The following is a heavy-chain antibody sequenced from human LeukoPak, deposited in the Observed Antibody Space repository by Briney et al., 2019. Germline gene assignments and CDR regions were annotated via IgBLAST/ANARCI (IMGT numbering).Heavy chain of an antibody. V-gene: IGHV4-59*08. Sequence: SETLSLTCTVSTGSISSYYWSWIRQPPGKGLEWIGYIYYGGSTNYNPSLKSRVTISADTSKNQFSLSLSSVTAADTAVYYCVGGCQRSSHYWGQGTLVTVSS. J-gene: IGHJ4*02. CDR1: TGSISSYY. D-gene: IGHD4/OR15-4a*01. CDR3: VGGCQRSSHY. CDR2: IYYGGST.